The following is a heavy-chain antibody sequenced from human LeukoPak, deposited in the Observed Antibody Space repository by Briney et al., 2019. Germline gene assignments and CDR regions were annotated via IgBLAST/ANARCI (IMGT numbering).Heavy chain of an antibody. D-gene: IGHD4-17*01. V-gene: IGHV3-30*02. CDR3: AKDRGQLYGDSLDY. Sequence: GGSLRLSCAASGFTFSSYGMHWVRQAPGKGLEWVAFIRYDGSNKYYADSVKGRFTISRDNSKNTLYLQMNSLRAEDTAVYYCAKDRGQLYGDSLDYWGQGTLVTVSS. J-gene: IGHJ4*02. CDR1: GFTFSSYG. CDR2: IRYDGSNK.